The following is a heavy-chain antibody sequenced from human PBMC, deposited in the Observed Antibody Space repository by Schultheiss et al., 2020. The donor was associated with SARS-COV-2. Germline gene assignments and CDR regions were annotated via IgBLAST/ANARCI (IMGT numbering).Heavy chain of an antibody. J-gene: IGHJ6*02. CDR2: IYYSGST. Sequence: SETLSLTCTVSGGSISSSSYYWGWIRQPPGKGLEWIGSIYYSGSTYYNPSLKSRVTISVDTSKNQFSLKLSSVTAADTAVYYCARDAPKAAAGPNYGMDVWGQGTTVTVSS. CDR1: GGSISSSSYY. CDR3: ARDAPKAAAGPNYGMDV. D-gene: IGHD6-13*01. V-gene: IGHV4-39*07.